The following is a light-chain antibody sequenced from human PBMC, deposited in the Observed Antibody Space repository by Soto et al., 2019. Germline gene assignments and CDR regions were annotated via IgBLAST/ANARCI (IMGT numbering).Light chain of an antibody. J-gene: IGKJ4*01. Sequence: DIQMTQSPSSLSASVGERVTITCQASRDIRKYLNWYQQKPGKAPKLLIYDASNLETGVTSRFSGSGSGTDFTFTISSLQSEDIATYYCQQYHTLVSFGGGTKVEIK. V-gene: IGKV1-33*01. CDR3: QQYHTLVS. CDR2: DAS. CDR1: RDIRKY.